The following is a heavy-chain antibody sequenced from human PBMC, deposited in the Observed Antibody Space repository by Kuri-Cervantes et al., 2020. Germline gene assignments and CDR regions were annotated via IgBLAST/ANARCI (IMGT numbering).Heavy chain of an antibody. V-gene: IGHV1-46*01. Sequence: ASVKVSCQASGYTFTSYYMHWVRQAPGQGLEWMGIINPSGGSTSYAQKFQGRVTMTRDTSTSTVYMELSSLRSEDTAVYYGARDSGSSGVGWRDYYYYYGMDVWGQRTTVTVSS. CDR2: INPSGGST. CDR3: ARDSGSSGVGWRDYYYYYGMDV. D-gene: IGHD6-25*01. J-gene: IGHJ6*02. CDR1: GYTFTSYY.